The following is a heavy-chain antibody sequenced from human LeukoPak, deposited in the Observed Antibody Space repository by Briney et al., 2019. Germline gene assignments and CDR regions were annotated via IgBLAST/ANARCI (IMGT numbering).Heavy chain of an antibody. V-gene: IGHV3-48*01. D-gene: IGHD2-2*01. CDR2: ISSSSSTI. J-gene: IGHJ3*02. Sequence: GGSLRLSCAASGFTFSSYSMSWVRQAPGKGLEWVSYISSSSSTIYYADSVKGRFTISRDNAKNSLYLQMNSLRAEDTAVYYCAILSSTSSKDAFDIWGQGTMVTVSS. CDR1: GFTFSSYS. CDR3: AILSSTSSKDAFDI.